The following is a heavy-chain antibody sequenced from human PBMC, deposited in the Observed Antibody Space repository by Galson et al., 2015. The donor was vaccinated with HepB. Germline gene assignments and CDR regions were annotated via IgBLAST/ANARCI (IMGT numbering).Heavy chain of an antibody. CDR3: ARAGYNWDSGYYFDY. CDR2: IYYSGST. Sequence: SETLSLTCTVSGGSISVYYWSWIRQPPGKGLEWIGYIYYSGSTNYNPSLKSRITMSVDTSKNQFSLKLSSVTAADTAVYYCARAGYNWDSGYYFDYWGQGTLVTVSS. D-gene: IGHD1-20*01. CDR1: GGSISVYY. J-gene: IGHJ4*02. V-gene: IGHV4-59*01.